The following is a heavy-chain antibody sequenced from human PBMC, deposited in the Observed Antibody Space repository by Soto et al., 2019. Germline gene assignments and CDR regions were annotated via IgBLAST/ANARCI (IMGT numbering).Heavy chain of an antibody. CDR1: GFTFGDYA. V-gene: IGHV3-49*03. Sequence: GGSLRLSCTASGFTFGDYAMSWFRQAPGKGLEWVGFIRSKAYGGTTEYAASVKGRFTISRDDSKSIAYLQMNSLKTEDTAVYYCTRGYCSSTSCYSDAFDIWGQGTMVTVSS. CDR3: TRGYCSSTSCYSDAFDI. J-gene: IGHJ3*02. CDR2: IRSKAYGGTT. D-gene: IGHD2-2*01.